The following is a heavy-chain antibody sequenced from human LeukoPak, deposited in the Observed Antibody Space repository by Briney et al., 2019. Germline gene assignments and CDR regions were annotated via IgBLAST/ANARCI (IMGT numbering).Heavy chain of an antibody. Sequence: SETLSLTCTVSGGSISSYYWSWIRQPAGKGLEWMGRIYTSGSTNYNPSLKSRVTMSVHTSKNQFSLKLSSVTAADAAVYYCARSIAVLRYFDWLSNAFDIWGQGTMVTVSS. CDR1: GGSISSYY. V-gene: IGHV4-4*07. D-gene: IGHD3-9*01. CDR2: IYTSGST. J-gene: IGHJ3*02. CDR3: ARSIAVLRYFDWLSNAFDI.